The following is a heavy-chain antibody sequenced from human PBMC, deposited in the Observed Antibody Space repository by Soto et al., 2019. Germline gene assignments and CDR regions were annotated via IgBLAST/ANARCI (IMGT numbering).Heavy chain of an antibody. Sequence: SETLSLTCTVSGGSISSYYWSWIRQPPGKGLEWIGYIYYSGSTNYNPSLKSRVTISVDTSKNQFSLKLSSVTAADTAVYYCARGYGNCCGDCYYPFDYWGQGTLVTVSS. J-gene: IGHJ4*02. CDR1: GGSISSYY. CDR3: ARGYGNCCGDCYYPFDY. D-gene: IGHD2-21*02. V-gene: IGHV4-59*01. CDR2: IYYSGST.